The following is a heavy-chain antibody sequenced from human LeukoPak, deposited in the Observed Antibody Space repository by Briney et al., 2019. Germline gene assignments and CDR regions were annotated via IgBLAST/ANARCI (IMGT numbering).Heavy chain of an antibody. V-gene: IGHV1-46*01. Sequence: GASVKVSCKASGYTFTSYDINWVRQATGQGLEWMGIINPSGGSTSYAQKFQGRVTMTRDMSTSTVYMELSSLRSDDTAVYYCAREESIGSYQFLHDYWGQGTLVTVSS. CDR1: GYTFTSYD. CDR2: INPSGGST. D-gene: IGHD1-26*01. J-gene: IGHJ4*02. CDR3: AREESIGSYQFLHDY.